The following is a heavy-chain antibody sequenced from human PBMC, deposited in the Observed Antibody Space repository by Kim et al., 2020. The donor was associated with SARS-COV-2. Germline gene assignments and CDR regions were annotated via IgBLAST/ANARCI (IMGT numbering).Heavy chain of an antibody. CDR1: GFTFDDYA. J-gene: IGHJ6*01. Sequence: GGSLRLSCAASGFTFDDYAMHWVRQAPGKGLEWVSGISWNSGSIGYADSVKGRFTISRDNAKNSLYLQMNSLRAEDTALYYCAKDSGAGTPYYYGMDVWG. CDR2: ISWNSGSI. V-gene: IGHV3-9*01. D-gene: IGHD1-1*01. CDR3: AKDSGAGTPYYYGMDV.